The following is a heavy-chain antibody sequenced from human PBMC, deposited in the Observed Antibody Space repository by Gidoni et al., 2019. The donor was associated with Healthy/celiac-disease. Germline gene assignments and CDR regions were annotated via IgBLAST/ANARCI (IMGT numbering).Heavy chain of an antibody. J-gene: IGHJ3*02. CDR3: ARDYDSSGYDDAFDI. CDR1: GGSISSYY. CDR2: IYYSGST. D-gene: IGHD3-22*01. Sequence: QVQLQESGPGLVKPSETLSLTCTVSGGSISSYYWSWIRQPPGKGLEWIGYIYYSGSTNYNPSLKSRVTISVDTSKNQFSLKLSSVTAADTAVYYCARDYDSSGYDDAFDIWGQGTMVTVSS. V-gene: IGHV4-59*01.